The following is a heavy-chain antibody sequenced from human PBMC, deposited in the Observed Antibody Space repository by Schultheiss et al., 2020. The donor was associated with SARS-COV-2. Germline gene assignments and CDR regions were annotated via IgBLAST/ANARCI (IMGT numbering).Heavy chain of an antibody. CDR3: ARERACGGGSCYPPYYYYYGMDV. Sequence: GGSLRLSCAASGFTFSSYAMHWVRQAPGKGLEWVAVISYDGSNKYYADSVKGRFTISRDNSKNTLYLQMNSLRAEDTAVYYCARERACGGGSCYPPYYYYYGMDVWGQGTTVTVSS. J-gene: IGHJ6*02. D-gene: IGHD2-15*01. CDR1: GFTFSSYA. CDR2: ISYDGSNK. V-gene: IGHV3-30*01.